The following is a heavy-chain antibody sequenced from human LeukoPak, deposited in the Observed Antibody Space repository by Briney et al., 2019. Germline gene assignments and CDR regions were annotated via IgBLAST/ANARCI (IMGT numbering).Heavy chain of an antibody. V-gene: IGHV3-23*01. Sequence: GGSLRLSCAASGFTFSSYAMSWVRQAPGKGLEWVSAISGSGGSTYYADSVKGRFTISRDNSKNTLYLQMNSLRAKDTAVYYCAKDQTHTYYYDSSGYLGAFDIWGQGTMVTVSS. CDR2: ISGSGGST. D-gene: IGHD3-22*01. J-gene: IGHJ3*02. CDR3: AKDQTHTYYYDSSGYLGAFDI. CDR1: GFTFSSYA.